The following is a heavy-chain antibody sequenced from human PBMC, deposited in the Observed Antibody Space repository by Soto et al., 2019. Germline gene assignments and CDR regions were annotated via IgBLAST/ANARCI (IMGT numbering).Heavy chain of an antibody. Sequence: QVQLQESGPGLVKPSETLSLTCTVSGGSVSSGSYYWSWIRQPPGKGLEWIGYIYYSGSTNYNPSLKSRVTISVDTSKNQFSLKLSSVTAADTAVYYCARAAYGAPHWGQGTLVTVSS. CDR3: ARAAYGAPH. J-gene: IGHJ4*02. CDR2: IYYSGST. V-gene: IGHV4-61*01. CDR1: GGSVSSGSYY. D-gene: IGHD4-17*01.